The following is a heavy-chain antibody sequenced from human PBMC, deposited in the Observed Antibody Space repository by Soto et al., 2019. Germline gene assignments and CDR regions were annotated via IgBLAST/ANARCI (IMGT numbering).Heavy chain of an antibody. D-gene: IGHD4-4*01. CDR3: ARGGYSNSPNWFDP. Sequence: QVQLQESGPGLMKPSETLSLTCTVSGGSISSYYWSWIRQPPGKGLEWIGYIYYSGSTNYNPSLKSRVTXXVXTXXNQFALKLSAVTAADTAVYYCARGGYSNSPNWFDPWGQGTLVTVSS. J-gene: IGHJ5*02. V-gene: IGHV4-59*01. CDR1: GGSISSYY. CDR2: IYYSGST.